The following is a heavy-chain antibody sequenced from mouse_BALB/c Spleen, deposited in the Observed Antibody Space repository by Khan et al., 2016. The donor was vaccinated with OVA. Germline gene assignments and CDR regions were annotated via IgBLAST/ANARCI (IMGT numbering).Heavy chain of an antibody. CDR3: DTLYGNPVAY. D-gene: IGHD2-1*01. J-gene: IGHJ3*01. CDR2: IDPANDDI. V-gene: IGHV14-3*02. Sequence: EVQLQESGAEFVKPGASVKLSCTASGFNIKDTYIHWVNQKPEQGLEWIGRIDPANDDIKYDPKFQGKATITADTSSNTVYLHLSSLTSEDTAVYYCDTLYGNPVAYWGQGTLVTVSA. CDR1: GFNIKDTY.